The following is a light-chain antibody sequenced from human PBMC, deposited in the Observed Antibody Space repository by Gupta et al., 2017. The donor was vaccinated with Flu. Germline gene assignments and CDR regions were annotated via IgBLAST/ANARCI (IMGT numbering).Light chain of an antibody. J-gene: IGLJ3*02. V-gene: IGLV3-10*01. CDR3: YSTDMSSNWL. Sequence: SYKLTQPPSVSVSSGQTARITCSGENLAKRYAYWYQQKSGQTPLLLIYEDKIRRSGTPERFSGSTSGTVATLTISGAQVEDEAVYYCYSTDMSSNWLFGGGTSLTVL. CDR2: EDK. CDR1: NLAKRY.